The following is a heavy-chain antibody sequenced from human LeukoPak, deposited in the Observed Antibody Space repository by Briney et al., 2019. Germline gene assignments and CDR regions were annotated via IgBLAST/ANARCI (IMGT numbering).Heavy chain of an antibody. CDR3: ARGVPQQCWFDP. V-gene: IGHV3-74*01. D-gene: IGHD6-13*01. CDR2: INSDGSST. J-gene: IGHJ5*02. Sequence: GSLRLSCTASGFTFRKYWLHWVRQAPGKGLVWVSRINSDGSSTTYGDSVKGRFTVSRDNAKNSLFLRMNSLRVEDTAVYYCARGVPQQCWFDPWGQGTLVTVSS. CDR1: GFTFRKYW.